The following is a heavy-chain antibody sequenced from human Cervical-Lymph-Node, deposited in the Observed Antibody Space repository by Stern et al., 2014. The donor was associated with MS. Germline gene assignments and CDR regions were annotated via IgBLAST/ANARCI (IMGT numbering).Heavy chain of an antibody. V-gene: IGHV1-18*01. J-gene: IGHJ3*02. Sequence: VKLVQSGAEVKKPGASVKVSCKASGYTFTSYGISWVRQAPGQELEWMGVIIAYNGNTNYAQKLQGSVTMTSDTSTSTAYMELRSLRSDDTAVYYCARGLLGSENAFDIWGQGTMVTVSS. D-gene: IGHD2-15*01. CDR1: GYTFTSYG. CDR3: ARGLLGSENAFDI. CDR2: IIAYNGNT.